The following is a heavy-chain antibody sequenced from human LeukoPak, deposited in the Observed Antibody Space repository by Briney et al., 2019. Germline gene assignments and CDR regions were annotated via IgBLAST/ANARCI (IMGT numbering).Heavy chain of an antibody. CDR3: AKSTAPLIAAADP. CDR1: GYTFSSYA. Sequence: GGSLRLSCAASGYTFSSYAMHWVRQAPGKGLEWVALISYDGSNKYYTDSVKGRFTISRDNAKNSLYLQMNSLRAEDTAFYYCAKSTAPLIAAADPWGQGTLVTVSS. V-gene: IGHV3-30*18. CDR2: ISYDGSNK. J-gene: IGHJ5*02. D-gene: IGHD6-13*01.